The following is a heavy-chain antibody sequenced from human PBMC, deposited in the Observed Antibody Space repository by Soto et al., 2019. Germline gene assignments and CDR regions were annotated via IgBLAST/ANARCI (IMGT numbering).Heavy chain of an antibody. V-gene: IGHV1-24*01. J-gene: IGHJ4*02. Sequence: ASVKVSCKVSGYTLTELSMHWVRQAPGKGLEWMGGFDPEDGETIYAQKFQGRVTMTEDTSTDTAYMELSSLRSEATAVYYGATDPSGSYPYWGQGTLVTVSS. CDR1: GYTLTELS. CDR2: FDPEDGET. D-gene: IGHD1-26*01. CDR3: ATDPSGSYPY.